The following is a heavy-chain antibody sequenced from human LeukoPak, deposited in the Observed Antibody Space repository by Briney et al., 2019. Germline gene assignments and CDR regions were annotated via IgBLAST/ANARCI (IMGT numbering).Heavy chain of an antibody. Sequence: PSETLSLTCTVSGDSMRRYYWSWIRQAPGKGLEWLGHMDDRGDSNYNPSLKGRGSISVDTSKNQFSLKLRSVTAADTAVYYCARDSRYDSGWFDDGMDVWGPGTTVTVSS. CDR1: GDSMRRYY. CDR2: MDDRGDS. D-gene: IGHD6-13*01. V-gene: IGHV4-59*01. J-gene: IGHJ6*02. CDR3: ARDSRYDSGWFDDGMDV.